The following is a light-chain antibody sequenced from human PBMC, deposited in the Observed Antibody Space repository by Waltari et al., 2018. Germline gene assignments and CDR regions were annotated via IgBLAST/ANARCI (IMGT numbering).Light chain of an antibody. J-gene: IGKJ3*01. V-gene: IGKV3-11*01. CDR1: PSVSSY. Sequence: EIVLTQSPATLSLSPGERATLSCRASPSVSSYLAWYQQKPGQAPRLLMYDVSNRATGIPARFSGSGYGTDFTLTISSLEPEDFAVYYCQQRSNWPGTFGPGTKVDIK. CDR3: QQRSNWPGT. CDR2: DVS.